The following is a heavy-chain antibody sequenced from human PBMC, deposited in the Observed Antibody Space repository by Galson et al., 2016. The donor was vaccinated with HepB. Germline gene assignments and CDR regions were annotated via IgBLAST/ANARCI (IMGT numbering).Heavy chain of an antibody. CDR2: MSFDGSNK. CDR3: ARDSSTVTNIDY. D-gene: IGHD4-17*01. Sequence: SLRLSCAASGFTFSNYAMHWVRQAPGKGLEWVAVMSFDGSNKYYAGSVKGRFTISRDISKSTLYLQMNSLRPEDTAVYYCARDSSTVTNIDYWGQGTLVTVSS. V-gene: IGHV3-30-3*01. CDR1: GFTFSNYA. J-gene: IGHJ4*02.